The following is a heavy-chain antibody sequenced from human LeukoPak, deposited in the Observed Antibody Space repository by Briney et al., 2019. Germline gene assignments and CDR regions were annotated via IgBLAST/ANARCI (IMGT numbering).Heavy chain of an antibody. CDR2: INHSGST. CDR1: GGSFSGYY. D-gene: IGHD2-2*01. V-gene: IGHV4-34*01. Sequence: SETLSLTCAVYGGSFSGYYWSWIRQPPGKGLEWIGEINHSGSTNHNPSLKSRVTISVDTSKNQFSLKLSSVTAADTAVYYCARGPPVGYCSSTSCRDPKRSAFDIWGQGTMVTVSS. J-gene: IGHJ3*02. CDR3: ARGPPVGYCSSTSCRDPKRSAFDI.